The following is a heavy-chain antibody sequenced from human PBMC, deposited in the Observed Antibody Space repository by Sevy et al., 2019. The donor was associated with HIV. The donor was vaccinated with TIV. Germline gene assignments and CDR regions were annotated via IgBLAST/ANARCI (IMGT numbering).Heavy chain of an antibody. V-gene: IGHV4-61*01. D-gene: IGHD3-10*01. CDR1: GGSVSSGSYY. CDR3: ARSLWFGERTNWFDP. Sequence: SETLSLTYTVSGGSVSSGSYYWSWIRQPPGKGLEWIGYIYYSGSTNYNPSLKSRVTISVDTSKNQFSLKLSSVTAADTAVYYCARSLWFGERTNWFDPWGQGTLVTVSS. J-gene: IGHJ5*02. CDR2: IYYSGST.